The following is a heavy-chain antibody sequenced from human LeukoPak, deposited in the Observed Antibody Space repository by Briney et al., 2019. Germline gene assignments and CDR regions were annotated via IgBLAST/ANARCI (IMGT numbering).Heavy chain of an antibody. CDR3: ARDDYDNSGSY. Sequence: GGSLRLSCAASGLTFSSDAMNWVRQAPGVGLEWLSYIGSSGGDIYYADSVKGRFTISRDNAKNSLYLQIDSLRAEDTAVYYCARDDYDNSGSYWGQGSLVTVSP. D-gene: IGHD3-22*01. CDR2: IGSSGGDI. V-gene: IGHV3-21*05. J-gene: IGHJ4*02. CDR1: GLTFSSDA.